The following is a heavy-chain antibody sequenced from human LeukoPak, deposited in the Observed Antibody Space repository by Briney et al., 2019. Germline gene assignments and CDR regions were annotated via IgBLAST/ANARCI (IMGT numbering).Heavy chain of an antibody. CDR2: IKSKTDGETT. V-gene: IGHV3-15*01. CDR1: GFTFTNAW. CDR3: TTDLGTYYHGSQRLIPIDY. D-gene: IGHD3-10*01. Sequence: GGSLRLSCVDSGFTFTNAWMSWVRQAPGEGLEWIGRIKSKTDGETTNYAEPVRGRFTISRDDSKSAVYLQMNSLKIEDTAVYYCTTDLGTYYHGSQRLIPIDYWGQGTLVTVSS. J-gene: IGHJ4*02.